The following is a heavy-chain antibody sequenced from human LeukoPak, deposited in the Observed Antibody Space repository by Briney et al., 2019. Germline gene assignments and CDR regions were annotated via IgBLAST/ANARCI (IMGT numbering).Heavy chain of an antibody. CDR2: ITGSGGNT. CDR3: AKAASSSWPSYYYGMDV. J-gene: IGHJ6*02. Sequence: GGSLRLSCAASGFIFSSYPMSWVRQAPGKGLEWVSVITGSGGNTYYADSVKGRFTISKDNSKNTVYLQMSSLRVDDTAVYYCAKAASSSWPSYYYGMDVWGQGTTVTVPS. CDR1: GFIFSSYP. D-gene: IGHD6-13*01. V-gene: IGHV3-23*01.